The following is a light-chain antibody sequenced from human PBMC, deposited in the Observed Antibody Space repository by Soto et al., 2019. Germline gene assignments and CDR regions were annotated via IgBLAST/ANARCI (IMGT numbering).Light chain of an antibody. Sequence: EIVMTQSPATLSVSPGARATLSCRASQSVSSNLAWYQQKPGQAPRLLIYGTSTRATGGPARFSGSGSGTEVTLTISRLQSEDFAFYYCQQYNNWPRTFGQGTKVEIK. CDR3: QQYNNWPRT. CDR1: QSVSSN. J-gene: IGKJ1*01. CDR2: GTS. V-gene: IGKV3-15*01.